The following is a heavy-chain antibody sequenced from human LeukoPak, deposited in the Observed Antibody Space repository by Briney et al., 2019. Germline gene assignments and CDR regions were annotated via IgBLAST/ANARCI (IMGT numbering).Heavy chain of an antibody. D-gene: IGHD6-6*01. CDR2: ISYDGSNK. CDR3: AKSDSSSAGGLDY. V-gene: IGHV3-30*18. Sequence: PGGSLRLSCAASGFTFSSYGMHWVRQAPGKGLEWVAVISYDGSNKYYADSVKGRFTISRDNSKNTLYLQMNSLRAEDTAVYYCAKSDSSSAGGLDYWGQGTLVTVSS. J-gene: IGHJ4*02. CDR1: GFTFSSYG.